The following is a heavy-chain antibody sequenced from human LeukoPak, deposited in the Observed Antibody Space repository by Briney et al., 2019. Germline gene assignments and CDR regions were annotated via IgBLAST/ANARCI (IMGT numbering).Heavy chain of an antibody. CDR2: ISYGGDNK. V-gene: IGHV3-30*04. J-gene: IGHJ4*02. Sequence: GGSLRLSCAASGFNFQIYAMHWVRQAPGKGLEWVAIISYGGDNKYYADSVKGRFTISRDNSKSMLYLQMNGLRPEDTAVYYCSRDGPRDYDILAALDYWGQGTVVSVSS. CDR3: SRDGPRDYDILAALDY. CDR1: GFNFQIYA. D-gene: IGHD3-9*01.